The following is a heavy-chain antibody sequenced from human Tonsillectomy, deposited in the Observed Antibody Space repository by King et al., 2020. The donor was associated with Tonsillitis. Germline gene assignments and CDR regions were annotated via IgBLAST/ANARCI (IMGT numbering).Heavy chain of an antibody. CDR1: GFPFSGYT. CDR3: ARVISARRDNHYYMDV. Sequence: QLVQSGGGLVRPAGSLRLSCAASGFPFSGYTINWVRQAPGKGLEWVSSISSSSYYIYYAESVRGRFTISRDNAKDSLYLQMNSLRPEDTAVYYCARVISARRDNHYYMDVWGKGTTVTVSS. D-gene: IGHD6-6*01. J-gene: IGHJ6*03. CDR2: ISSSSYYI. V-gene: IGHV3-21*01.